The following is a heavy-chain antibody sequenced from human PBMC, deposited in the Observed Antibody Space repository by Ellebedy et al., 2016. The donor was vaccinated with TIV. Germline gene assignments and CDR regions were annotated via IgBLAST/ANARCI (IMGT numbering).Heavy chain of an antibody. D-gene: IGHD1-26*01. CDR2: IKSDGSST. J-gene: IGHJ4*02. V-gene: IGHV3-74*01. CDR3: ARDPGELLPGLADY. CDR1: GFTFSNYW. Sequence: GGSLRLXXAASGFTFSNYWMHWVRQAPGKGPVWVSRIKSDGSSTTYADSVKGRFTISRDNAKNTLYLQMNSLRAEDTAVYYCARDPGELLPGLADYWGQGTLVTVSS.